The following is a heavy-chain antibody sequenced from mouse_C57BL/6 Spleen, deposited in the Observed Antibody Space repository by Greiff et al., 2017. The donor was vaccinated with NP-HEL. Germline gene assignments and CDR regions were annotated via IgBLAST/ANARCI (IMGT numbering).Heavy chain of an antibody. V-gene: IGHV2-6-1*01. CDR2: IWSDGST. CDR3: ARHLYYAMDY. J-gene: IGHJ4*01. Sequence: VKLMESGPGLVAPSQSLTITCTASGFSLTSYGVHWVRQPPGKGLEWLGVIWSDGSTTYNSAHKSRLSISKDNSKCQVFLKMNSLQTDDTAMYYCARHLYYAMDYWGQGTSVTVSS. CDR1: GFSLTSYG.